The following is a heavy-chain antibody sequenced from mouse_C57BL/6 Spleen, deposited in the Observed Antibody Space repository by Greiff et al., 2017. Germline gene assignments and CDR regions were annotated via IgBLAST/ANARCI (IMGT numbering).Heavy chain of an antibody. CDR1: GYAFSSSW. Sequence: VQLQQSGPELVKPGASVKISCKASGYAFSSSWMNWVKQRPGTGLEWIGRIYPGDGDTNYNGKFKGKATLTADKSSSTAYMQLSSLTSEDSAVYFCAGLRRGVFDYWGQGTTLTVSS. CDR2: IYPGDGDT. J-gene: IGHJ2*01. D-gene: IGHD2-2*01. CDR3: AGLRRGVFDY. V-gene: IGHV1-82*01.